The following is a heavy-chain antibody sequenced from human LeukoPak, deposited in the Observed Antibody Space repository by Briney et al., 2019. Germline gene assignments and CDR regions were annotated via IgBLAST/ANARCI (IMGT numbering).Heavy chain of an antibody. D-gene: IGHD2-15*01. CDR1: GFTFSSYA. V-gene: IGHV3-30*04. CDR2: ISYDGSNK. Sequence: PGGSLRLSCAASGFTFSSYAMHWVRQAPGKGLEWVAVISYDGSNKYYADSVKGRFTISRDNSKNTLYLQMNSLRAEDTAVYYCAREQSGGSSYYYFDYWGQGTLVTVPS. CDR3: AREQSGGSSYYYFDY. J-gene: IGHJ4*02.